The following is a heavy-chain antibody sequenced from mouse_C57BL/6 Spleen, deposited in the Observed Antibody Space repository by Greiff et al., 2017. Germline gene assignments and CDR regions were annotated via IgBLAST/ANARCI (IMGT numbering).Heavy chain of an antibody. D-gene: IGHD6-1*01. CDR1: GYTFTSYT. CDR3: ASKPWFAY. Sequence: QVHVKQSGAELARPGASVKMSCKASGYTFTSYTMHWVKQRPGQGLEWIGYINPSSGYTKYNQKFKDKATLTADKSSSTAYMQLSSLTSEDSAVYYCASKPWFAYWGQGTLVTVSA. CDR2: INPSSGYT. J-gene: IGHJ3*01. V-gene: IGHV1-4*01.